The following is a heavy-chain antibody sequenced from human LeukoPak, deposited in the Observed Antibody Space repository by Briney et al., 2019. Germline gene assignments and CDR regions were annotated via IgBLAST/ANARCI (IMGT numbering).Heavy chain of an antibody. D-gene: IGHD3/OR15-3a*01. J-gene: IGHJ4*02. CDR2: IKPDGSEK. CDR3: ARDRDWSFDY. V-gene: IGHV3-7*05. Sequence: GGSLRFSGADSGITFSGNWMSWVRQSPGKGLEGVAHIKPDGSEKYYVDSVRGRFTISRDNAENSLYLEMNSLRAEDTAVYYCARDRDWSFDYWGQGTLVTVSS. CDR1: GITFSGNW.